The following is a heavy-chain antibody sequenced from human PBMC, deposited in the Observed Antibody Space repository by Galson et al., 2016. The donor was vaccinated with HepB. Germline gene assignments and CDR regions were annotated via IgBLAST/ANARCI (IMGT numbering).Heavy chain of an antibody. J-gene: IGHJ6*02. V-gene: IGHV1-18*01. CDR3: ARVQEVGYGMDV. CDR2: ISTYNGNT. CDR1: GYTFSSYG. Sequence: SVKVSCKASGYTFSSYGINWVRQAPGQGLEWMGWISTYNGNTNYAQNLQGRVTMTTDTSTSTAYMELRSLRSDDTAVYYCARVQEVGYGMDVWGQGTTVTVSS. D-gene: IGHD1-26*01.